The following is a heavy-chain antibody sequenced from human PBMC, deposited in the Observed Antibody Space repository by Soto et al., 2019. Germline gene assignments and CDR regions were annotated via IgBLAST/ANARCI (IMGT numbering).Heavy chain of an antibody. V-gene: IGHV3-21*01. CDR3: AREDSIIIPAVSDF. J-gene: IGHJ4*02. CDR1: GFAFNNYG. D-gene: IGHD2-2*01. Sequence: GGSLRLFCTVSGFAFNNYGINWVRQAPGKGLEWVSSISKSDYTYYSDSVTGRFTISRDNAKNSVSLQMNTLRVEDTAVYYCAREDSIIIPAVSDFWGQGTLVTVSS. CDR2: ISKSDYT.